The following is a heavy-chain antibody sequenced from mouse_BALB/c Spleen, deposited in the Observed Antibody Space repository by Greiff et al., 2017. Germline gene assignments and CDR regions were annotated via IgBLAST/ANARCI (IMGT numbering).Heavy chain of an antibody. V-gene: IGHV5-17*02. CDR1: GFTFSSFG. CDR3: ARNSLLRLRHFDY. Sequence: EVMLVESGGDLVQPGGSRKLSCAASGFTFSSFGMHWVRQAPGKGLEWVAYISSGSSTIYYADTVTGRFTISSDNPKNTLFLQMSSLRSEDTAMYYCARNSLLRLRHFDYWGQGTTLTVSA. CDR2: ISSGSSTI. J-gene: IGHJ2*01. D-gene: IGHD1-2*01.